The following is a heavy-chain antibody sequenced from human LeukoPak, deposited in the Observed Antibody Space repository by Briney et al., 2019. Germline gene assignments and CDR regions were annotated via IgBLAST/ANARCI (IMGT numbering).Heavy chain of an antibody. CDR2: IYYSGNT. CDR1: GGSIGSGDYY. J-gene: IGHJ4*02. Sequence: PSETLSLTCTVSGGSIGSGDYYWSWIRQPPGKGLEYIGYIYYSGNTYYNPSLKSRVTISVDTSKNQFSLKLTSVTAADTAVYYCASKNWQSFYFDYWGQGTLVTVSS. CDR3: ASKNWQSFYFDY. D-gene: IGHD1-1*01. V-gene: IGHV4-30-4*01.